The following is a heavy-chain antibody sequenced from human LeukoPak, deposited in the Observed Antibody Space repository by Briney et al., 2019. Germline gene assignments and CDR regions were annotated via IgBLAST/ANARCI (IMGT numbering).Heavy chain of an antibody. Sequence: PSETLSLTCTVSGGSISSGGYYWSWIRQPPGKGLEWIGYIYHSGSTYYNPSLKSRVTISVDRSKNQFSLKLSSVTAADTAVYYCARVVTRGSSPLDYWGQGTLVTVSS. V-gene: IGHV4-30-2*01. D-gene: IGHD6-13*01. CDR2: IYHSGST. CDR3: ARVVTRGSSPLDY. CDR1: GGSISSGGYY. J-gene: IGHJ4*02.